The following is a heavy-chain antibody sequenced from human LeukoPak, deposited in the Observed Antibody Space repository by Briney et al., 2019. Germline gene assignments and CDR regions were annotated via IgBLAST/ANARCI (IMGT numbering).Heavy chain of an antibody. D-gene: IGHD3/OR15-3a*01. CDR1: GYTFTGYY. J-gene: IGHJ4*02. Sequence: ASVKVSCKASGYTFTGYYMHWVRQAPGQGLEWMGWINPNSGGTNYAQKFQGRVTMTRDTSISTAYMELSRLRSDDTAVYYCARDPLLDGLFDYWGQGTLVTVSS. CDR3: ARDPLLDGLFDY. V-gene: IGHV1-2*02. CDR2: INPNSGGT.